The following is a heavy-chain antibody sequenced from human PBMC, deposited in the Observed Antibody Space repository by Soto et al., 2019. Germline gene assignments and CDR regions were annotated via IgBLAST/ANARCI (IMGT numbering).Heavy chain of an antibody. CDR3: AKGAQYYGMDV. Sequence: GSPRLSCAASGFTFDDYTMHWVRQAPGKGLEWVSLISWDGGSTYYADSVKGRFTISRDNSKNSLYLQMNSLRTEDTALYYCAKGAQYYGMDVWGQGTTVTVSS. V-gene: IGHV3-43*01. CDR2: ISWDGGST. J-gene: IGHJ6*02. CDR1: GFTFDDYT.